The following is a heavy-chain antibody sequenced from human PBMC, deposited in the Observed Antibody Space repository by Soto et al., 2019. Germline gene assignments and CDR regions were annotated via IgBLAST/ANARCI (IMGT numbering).Heavy chain of an antibody. V-gene: IGHV4-30-2*01. Sequence: AQSVICAVSGGSLSSSAYSWSWILHPPGKGLEWIGFIYQSGSTYYNPSLKSRVTMSLDRPKNQLSLKLSSVTAADTAVYYCPTELLFYDSDGFSWDYASDIWGKGKKVT. CDR2: IYQSGST. J-gene: IGHJ3*02. CDR1: GGSLSSSAYS. CDR3: PTELLFYDSDGFSWDYASDI. D-gene: IGHD3-22*01.